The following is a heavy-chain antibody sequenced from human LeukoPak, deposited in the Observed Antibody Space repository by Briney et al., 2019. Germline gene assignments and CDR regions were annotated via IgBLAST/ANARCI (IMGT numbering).Heavy chain of an antibody. J-gene: IGHJ4*02. V-gene: IGHV3-15*01. CDR2: IKSKTDGGTT. D-gene: IGHD3-3*01. CDR3: TTDTADDFWSGYSQYYFDY. CDR1: GFTFSNAW. Sequence: GGSLRLSCAASGFTFSNAWMSWVRQAPAKGLEWVGRIKSKTDGGTTDYAAPVKGRFTISRDDSKNTLYLQINSLKTEDTAVYYCTTDTADDFWSGYSQYYFDYWGQGTLVTVSS.